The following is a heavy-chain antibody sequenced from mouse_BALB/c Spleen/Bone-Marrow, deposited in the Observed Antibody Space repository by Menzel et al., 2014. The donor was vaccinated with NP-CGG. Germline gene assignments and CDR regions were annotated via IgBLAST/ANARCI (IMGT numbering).Heavy chain of an antibody. CDR2: IDPANGNT. V-gene: IGHV14-3*02. J-gene: IGHJ3*01. D-gene: IGHD1-1*01. CDR3: ASYYYGSAWSAY. CDR1: GFNIKDTY. Sequence: VQLQQSGAELVKPGASVKLSCTASGFNIKDTYMHWVKQRPEQGLEWIGRIDPANGNTKYDPKFQGKATITADTSSNTAYLQLSSLTSEDTAVYYCASYYYGSAWSAYWGQGTLVIVSA.